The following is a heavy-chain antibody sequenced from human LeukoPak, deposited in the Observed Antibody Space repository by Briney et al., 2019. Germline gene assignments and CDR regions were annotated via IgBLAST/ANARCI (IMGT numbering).Heavy chain of an antibody. CDR1: GGSISSYY. CDR2: IYYSGST. D-gene: IGHD3-9*01. Sequence: KPSETLSLTCTVSGGSISSYYWSWIRQPPGKGLEWIGYIYYSGSTNYNPSLKSRVTISVDTSKNQFSLKLNSVTAADTAVYYCARVLYYDILTGYYTGGYYFDYWGQGTLVTVSS. CDR3: ARVLYYDILTGYYTGGYYFDY. J-gene: IGHJ4*02. V-gene: IGHV4-59*12.